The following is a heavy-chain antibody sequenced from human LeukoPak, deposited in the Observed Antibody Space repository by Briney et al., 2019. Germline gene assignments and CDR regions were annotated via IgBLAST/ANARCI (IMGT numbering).Heavy chain of an antibody. CDR1: GYTFTSYD. J-gene: IGHJ4*02. CDR2: MNPNSGNT. Sequence: ASVKVSCKASGYTFTSYDINWVRQATGQGLEWMGWMNPNSGNTGYAQKFQGRVTMTRNTSISTAYMELSSLRSEDTAVYYCAAQRITMLVTVMSFDYWGQGTLVTVSS. D-gene: IGHD3-22*01. V-gene: IGHV1-8*01. CDR3: AAQRITMLVTVMSFDY.